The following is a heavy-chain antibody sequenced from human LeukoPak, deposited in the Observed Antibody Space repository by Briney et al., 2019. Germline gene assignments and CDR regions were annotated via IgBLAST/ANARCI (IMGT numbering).Heavy chain of an antibody. Sequence: SETLSLTCGVPGYSISSNNWWGWVRQPPGKGLEWIGYIHHSGSSKYNLSLKNRVTMSLDTSKNQVSLKLSSVTAADTAVYYCARDSWVVAAGYYYYMDVWGKGTTVTVSS. J-gene: IGHJ6*03. D-gene: IGHD2-15*01. V-gene: IGHV4-28*03. CDR3: ARDSWVVAAGYYYYMDV. CDR2: IHHSGSS. CDR1: GYSISSNNW.